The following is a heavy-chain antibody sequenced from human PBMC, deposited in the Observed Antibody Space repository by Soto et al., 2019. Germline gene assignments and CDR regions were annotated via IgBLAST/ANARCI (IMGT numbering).Heavy chain of an antibody. Sequence: QVQLVQSGAEVKTPGSSVTVSCKDSGGTFSSYSFYWVRQAPGQGLEWMGRVIPVLDISTYAQKFQGRVTITADKSTGTAYMERRSLTSEDTAVFYCALGYSYGLFEYWGQGTLVTVSS. CDR1: GGTFSSYS. V-gene: IGHV1-69*02. J-gene: IGHJ4*02. D-gene: IGHD5-18*01. CDR3: ALGYSYGLFEY. CDR2: VIPVLDIS.